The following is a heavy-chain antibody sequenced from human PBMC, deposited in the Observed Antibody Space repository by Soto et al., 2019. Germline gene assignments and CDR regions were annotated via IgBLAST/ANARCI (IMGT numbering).Heavy chain of an antibody. Sequence: EVQLVESGGGLVQPGGSLRLSCAASGFTFSSYWMSWVRQAPGKGLEWVANIKQDGSEKYYVDSVKGRFTISRDNAKNSLYLQMNSLRADDTAVYYCAREGSSSWYSPHYYFDYWGQGTLVTVSS. CDR1: GFTFSSYW. CDR2: IKQDGSEK. D-gene: IGHD6-13*01. J-gene: IGHJ4*02. V-gene: IGHV3-7*01. CDR3: AREGSSSWYSPHYYFDY.